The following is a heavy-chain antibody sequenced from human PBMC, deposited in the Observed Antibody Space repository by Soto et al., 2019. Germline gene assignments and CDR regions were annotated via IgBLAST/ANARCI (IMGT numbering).Heavy chain of an antibody. V-gene: IGHV3-23*01. Sequence: EVQLLESGGGLVQPGGSLRLSCAASGFTFTSYAMSWVRQAPGKGLEWVSSISGGGSGTYYADSVKGRFTISRDNSKNTLYLQMNSMRAEDTAVYYCAKGRDAFDIWGQGTMVTVSS. CDR2: ISGGGSGT. J-gene: IGHJ3*02. CDR1: GFTFTSYA. CDR3: AKGRDAFDI.